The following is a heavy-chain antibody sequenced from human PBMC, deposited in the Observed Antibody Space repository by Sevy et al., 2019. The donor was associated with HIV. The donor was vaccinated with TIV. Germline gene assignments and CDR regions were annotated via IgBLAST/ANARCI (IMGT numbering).Heavy chain of an antibody. D-gene: IGHD3-22*01. Sequence: SETLSLTCTVSGGSISSSSYYWGWIRQPPGKGLEWIGSIYYSGSTYYNPSLKSRVTISVDTSKNQFSLKLSSVTAADTAVYYCARNYYDSCLYGYFDYWGQGTLVTVS. CDR1: GGSISSSSYY. CDR3: ARNYYDSCLYGYFDY. J-gene: IGHJ4*02. CDR2: IYYSGST. V-gene: IGHV4-39*01.